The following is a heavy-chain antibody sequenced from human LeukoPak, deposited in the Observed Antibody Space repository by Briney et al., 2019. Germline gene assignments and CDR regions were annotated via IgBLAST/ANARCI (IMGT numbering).Heavy chain of an antibody. CDR3: ARHVRDGHRILDS. CDR2: IHPGDSNT. CDR1: GYSFTSYW. D-gene: IGHD5-24*01. V-gene: IGHV5-51*01. J-gene: IGHJ4*02. Sequence: GESLKISCGGSGYSFTSYWIAWVRQMPGKGLELMGIIHPGDSNTRYSLSFQGQVTISADKSINTAYLQWSSLKASDTAMYYCARHVRDGHRILDSWGQGTLVTVSS.